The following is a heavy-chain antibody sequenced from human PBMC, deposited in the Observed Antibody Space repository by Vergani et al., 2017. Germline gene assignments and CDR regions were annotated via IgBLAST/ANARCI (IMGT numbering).Heavy chain of an antibody. CDR1: GDSVISTDYH. Sequence: QVQLQESGPGLVKPSETLSLTCTVSGDSVISTDYHWGWIRQPPGNGLEWIGSMDYSGSTSYNPSLESRISISFETPKNQFSLRLTSVTAAGTAVYYCGSKRGACGAAYCHSYDFWCPGTLVGVSS. J-gene: IGHJ4*02. CDR2: MDYSGST. D-gene: IGHD2-21*01. CDR3: GSKRGACGAAYCHSYDF. V-gene: IGHV4-39*01.